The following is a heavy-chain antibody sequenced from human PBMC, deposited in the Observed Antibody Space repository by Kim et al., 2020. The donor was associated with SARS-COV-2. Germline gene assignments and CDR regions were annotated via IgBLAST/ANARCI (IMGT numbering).Heavy chain of an antibody. CDR2: IRSKAYGGTT. CDR1: GFTFGDYS. V-gene: IGHV3-49*04. D-gene: IGHD3-10*01. CDR3: ARNRITLVRGLLYHFDY. J-gene: IGHJ4*02. Sequence: GGSLRLSCSASGFTFGDYSMSWVRQAPGKGLEWVGFIRSKAYGGTTEYAASVKGRFTISRDDSESIAYLQMNSLKAEDTAVYYCARNRITLVRGLLYHFDYWGQGTLVTVSS.